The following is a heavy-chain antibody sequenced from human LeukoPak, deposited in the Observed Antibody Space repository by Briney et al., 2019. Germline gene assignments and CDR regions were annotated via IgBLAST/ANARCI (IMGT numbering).Heavy chain of an antibody. CDR1: GFTFSSHT. V-gene: IGHV3-30-3*01. Sequence: PGRSLRLSCTASGFTFSSHTMHWVRQAPGKGLEWVAVISYDGSNKYYADSVKGRFTISRDNSKNTLFLQMNSLRAEDTAVYYCARGGDSRGDRDDAFDIWGRGTLVTVSS. J-gene: IGHJ3*02. CDR2: ISYDGSNK. D-gene: IGHD3-22*01. CDR3: ARGGDSRGDRDDAFDI.